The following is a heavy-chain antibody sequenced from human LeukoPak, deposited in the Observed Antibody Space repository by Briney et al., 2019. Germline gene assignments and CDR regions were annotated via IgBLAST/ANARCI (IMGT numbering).Heavy chain of an antibody. J-gene: IGHJ4*02. CDR1: RFTFSSYA. Sequence: GGSLRLSCAASRFTFSSYALSWVRQARGKGLEWVSAISGSGGSTYYADSVKGRFTISRDNSKNTLYLQMNSLRAEDTAVYYCAKAPITTVRGVIFVFDYWGQGTLVTVSS. CDR3: AKAPITTVRGVIFVFDY. V-gene: IGHV3-23*01. D-gene: IGHD3-10*01. CDR2: ISGSGGST.